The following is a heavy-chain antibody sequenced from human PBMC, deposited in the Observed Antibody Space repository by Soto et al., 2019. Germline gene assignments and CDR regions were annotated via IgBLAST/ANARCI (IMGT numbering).Heavy chain of an antibody. CDR3: AREGGGYSFDY. V-gene: IGHV4-59*01. Sequence: XXTLSLTCSVSCGSISSYYWSWIRQPPGKGLEWIGXIFYSXNLKYNNSLRXXLTISVDXXKNQISLRMTSVTAADTAVYYCAREGGGYSFDYWGQGTLVTVSS. CDR1: CGSISSYY. J-gene: IGHJ4*02. CDR2: IFYSXNL. D-gene: IGHD1-26*01.